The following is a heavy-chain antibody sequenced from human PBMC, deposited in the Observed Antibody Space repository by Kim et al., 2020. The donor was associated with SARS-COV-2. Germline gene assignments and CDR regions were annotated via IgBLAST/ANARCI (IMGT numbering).Heavy chain of an antibody. Sequence: RNEYYADSGRGRFTISRDNAKNTVFLQMNSLRLEDTGVYFCARDRDNILETWGQGSLVTVSS. CDR3: ARDRDNILET. V-gene: IGHV3-30*01. J-gene: IGHJ5*02. CDR2: RNE. D-gene: IGHD3-3*01.